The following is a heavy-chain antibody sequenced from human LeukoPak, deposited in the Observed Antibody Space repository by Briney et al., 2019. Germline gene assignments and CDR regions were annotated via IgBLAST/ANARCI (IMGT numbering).Heavy chain of an antibody. D-gene: IGHD1-20*01. CDR3: AKAASGNWNDVSDY. CDR1: GFTFSSYG. J-gene: IGHJ4*02. V-gene: IGHV3-23*01. Sequence: PGGSLRLSCAASGFTFSSYGMHWVRQAPGKGLEWVSAISGRGVSTSYADSVRGRFTISRDNSKNTLYLQMNSLRAEDTAVYYCAKAASGNWNDVSDYWGQGTLVTVSS. CDR2: ISGRGVST.